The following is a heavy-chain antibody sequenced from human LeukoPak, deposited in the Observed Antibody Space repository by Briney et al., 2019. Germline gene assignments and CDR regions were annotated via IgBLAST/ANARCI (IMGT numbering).Heavy chain of an antibody. V-gene: IGHV4-4*02. CDR3: ARLEVGVPAATSRFFDY. CDR1: GGSISSSNC. J-gene: IGHJ4*02. CDR2: IYHSGST. D-gene: IGHD2-2*01. Sequence: SETLSLTCAVSGGSISSSNCWSWVRQPPGKGLEWIGQIYHSGSTTYNPSLKSRVTISVDKSKNQFSLKLNSVTAADTAVYYCARLEVGVPAATSRFFDYWGQGTLVTVSS.